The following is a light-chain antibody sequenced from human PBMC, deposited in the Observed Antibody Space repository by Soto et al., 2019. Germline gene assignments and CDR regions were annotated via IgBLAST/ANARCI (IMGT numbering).Light chain of an antibody. V-gene: IGKV3-20*01. CDR1: QSVNSR. CDR2: GAS. Sequence: EIVLTQSPGTLSLSPGERATLSRRASQSVNSRLAWYQHKPGQAPRLLISGASSRATGIPDRFSGSGSATDFTLTISRLEPEDFALYYCQHYGRSPIIFGQGTRLEIK. J-gene: IGKJ5*01. CDR3: QHYGRSPII.